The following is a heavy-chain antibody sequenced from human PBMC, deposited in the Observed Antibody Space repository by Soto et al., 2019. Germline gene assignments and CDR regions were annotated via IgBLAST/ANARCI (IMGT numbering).Heavy chain of an antibody. D-gene: IGHD1-1*01. CDR3: ARGKGMEENYYYYGMDV. CDR1: GYTFSTYA. CDR2: INGGNGHT. V-gene: IGHV1-3*01. J-gene: IGHJ6*02. Sequence: AAVKVSFKASGYTFSTYALHWVRQAPGQGLEWMGWINGGNGHTRYSQKFKDRVTISRDTPASTAYMELSGLRSEDTAVYYCARGKGMEENYYYYGMDVWGQGTTVTVSS.